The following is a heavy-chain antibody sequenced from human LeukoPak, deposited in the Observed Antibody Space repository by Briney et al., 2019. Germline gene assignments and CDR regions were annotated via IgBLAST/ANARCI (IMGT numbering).Heavy chain of an antibody. CDR1: GGTFSSYA. D-gene: IGHD1-14*01. Sequence: SVNVSCKASGGTFSSYAISWVRQAPGQGLEWMGGIIPIFGTANYAQKFQGRVTITADESTSTAYMELSSLRSEDTAVYYCARRGNNRDAFDIWGQGTMVTVSS. V-gene: IGHV1-69*13. J-gene: IGHJ3*02. CDR2: IIPIFGTA. CDR3: ARRGNNRDAFDI.